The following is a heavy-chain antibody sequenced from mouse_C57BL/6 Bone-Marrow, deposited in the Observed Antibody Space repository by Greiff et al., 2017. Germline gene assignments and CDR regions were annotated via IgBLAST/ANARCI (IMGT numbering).Heavy chain of an antibody. J-gene: IGHJ3*01. D-gene: IGHD2-2*01. CDR1: GFTFSSYG. CDR2: ISSGGSYT. V-gene: IGHV5-6*01. Sequence: EVQLQQSGGDLVKPGGSLKLSCAASGFTFSSYGMSWVRQTPDKRLEWVATISSGGSYTYYPDSVKGRFTLSRDNAKNTLYLQMSSLKSEATAMYYCARGGGYPFAYWGQGTLVTVSA. CDR3: ARGGGYPFAY.